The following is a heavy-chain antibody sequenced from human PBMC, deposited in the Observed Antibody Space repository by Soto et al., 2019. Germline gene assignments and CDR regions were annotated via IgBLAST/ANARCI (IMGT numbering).Heavy chain of an antibody. CDR1: GGSISSYY. V-gene: IGHV4-59*01. CDR3: ARLRWFGELFPDGMDV. J-gene: IGHJ6*02. D-gene: IGHD3-10*01. CDR2: IYNSGST. Sequence: SETLSLTCTVSGGSISSYYWSWVRQPPGRGLEWIGFIYNSGSTNYNPSLKSRVTISIDTSQNHFSLKLSSVTAADTAVYYCARLRWFGELFPDGMDVWGQGTTVTVSS.